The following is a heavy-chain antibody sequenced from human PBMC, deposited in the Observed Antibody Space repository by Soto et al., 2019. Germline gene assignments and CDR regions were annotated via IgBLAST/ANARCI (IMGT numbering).Heavy chain of an antibody. CDR1: GFTFSLYA. Sequence: VGSLVLSCAPSGFTFSLYAMIWVRPAPGKGLEWVSSVSSGSSYIYSADSLKGRFTISRDDAKNSLYLQMNSLRAGDTAIYYCVRARATDSRPDYWGQGSLVTVSS. CDR2: VSSGSSYI. CDR3: VRARATDSRPDY. J-gene: IGHJ4*02. V-gene: IGHV3-21*01. D-gene: IGHD3-22*01.